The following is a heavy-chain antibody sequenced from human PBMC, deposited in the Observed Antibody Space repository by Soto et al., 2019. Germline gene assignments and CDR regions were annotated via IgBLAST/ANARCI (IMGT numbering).Heavy chain of an antibody. D-gene: IGHD2-15*01. Sequence: PGGSLRLSCAASGFTFSSYEMNWVRQAPGKGLEWVSYISSSGSTIYYADSVKGRFTISRDNAKNSLYLQMNSLRAEDTAVYYCARDLDYCSGGSCYSPRFYYYYGMDVWGQGTTVTVSS. J-gene: IGHJ6*02. V-gene: IGHV3-48*03. CDR1: GFTFSSYE. CDR3: ARDLDYCSGGSCYSPRFYYYYGMDV. CDR2: ISSSGSTI.